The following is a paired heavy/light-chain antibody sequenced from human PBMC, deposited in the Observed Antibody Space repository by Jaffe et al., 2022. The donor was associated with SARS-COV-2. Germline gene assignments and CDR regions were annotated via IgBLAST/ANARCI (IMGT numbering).Heavy chain of an antibody. CDR2: IKQDGSAI. CDR3: ARVDGTSGGATDL. Sequence: EVQVVESGGGLVQPGGSLRLSCAASGFTFSSYWMSWVRQAPGKGPEWVANIKQDGSAINYVDSVKGRFTISRDNAKNSLYLQMNDVRVEDTAVYYCARVDGTSGGATDLWGQGTLVTVSS. J-gene: IGHJ5*02. CDR1: GFTFSSYW. D-gene: IGHD1-26*01. V-gene: IGHV3-7*01.
Light chain of an antibody. CDR3: QQYYSGPRT. J-gene: IGKJ1*01. Sequence: DIVMTQSPDSLAVSLGERATINCKSSQSVLYNSNNKNYLAWYQQRPGQPPKLLIHWASTRESGVPDRFSGSGSGTDFTLTISSLQAEDVAVYYCQQYYSGPRTFGQGTKVEIK. CDR2: WAS. CDR1: QSVLYNSNNKNY. V-gene: IGKV4-1*01.